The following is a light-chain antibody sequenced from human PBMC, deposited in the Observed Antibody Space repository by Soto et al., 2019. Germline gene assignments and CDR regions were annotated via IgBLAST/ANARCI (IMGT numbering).Light chain of an antibody. CDR2: EGS. CDR3: ASLTTTNFV. CDR1: TYGFETYNQ. J-gene: IGLJ1*01. Sequence: QSVLTQPASMSGSPGQSITISCSGTTYGFETYNQVSWYQQHPGKAPKILIYEGSKRPSGVSSRFSGSKSGNTASLTISGLQAEDEADYYCASLTTTNFVFGSGTKVTVL. V-gene: IGLV2-23*01.